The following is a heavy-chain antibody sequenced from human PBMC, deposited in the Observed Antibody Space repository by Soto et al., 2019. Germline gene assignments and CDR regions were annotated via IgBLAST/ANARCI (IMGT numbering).Heavy chain of an antibody. J-gene: IGHJ4*02. CDR1: GGSISSSSYY. Sequence: SETLSLTCTVSGGSISSSSYYWGWIRQPPGKGLEWIWSIYYSGSTYYIPSLKSRVTISLYSSKNQFSLKLSSVTAADTAVYYFARHLGYFDWLLSSFNFDYWGQGTLVTVSS. CDR2: IYYSGST. V-gene: IGHV4-39*01. D-gene: IGHD3-9*01. CDR3: ARHLGYFDWLLSSFNFDY.